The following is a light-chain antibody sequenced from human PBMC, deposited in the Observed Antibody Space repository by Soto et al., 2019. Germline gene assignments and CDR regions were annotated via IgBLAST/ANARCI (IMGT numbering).Light chain of an antibody. CDR2: GAS. CDR1: QSVSSN. CDR3: QQYNNWYT. Sequence: EIVMTQSPATLSVSPGERATLSCRSSQSVSSNLAWYQHKPGLAPRLLIYGASTRATGIPARFSGSGSGTEFTLTISSLQSEDFAVYYCQQYNNWYTFGQGTKLEIK. V-gene: IGKV3-15*01. J-gene: IGKJ2*01.